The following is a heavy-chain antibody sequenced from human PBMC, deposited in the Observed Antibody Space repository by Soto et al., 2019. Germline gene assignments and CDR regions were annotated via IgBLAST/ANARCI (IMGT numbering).Heavy chain of an antibody. CDR2: MNPNSGNT. CDR1: GYTFTSYD. CDR3: AARTYYDFWSGYPMDV. J-gene: IGHJ6*03. Sequence: GASVKVSCKASGYTFTSYDINWVRQATGQGLEWMGWMNPNSGNTGYAQKFQGRVTMTRNTSISTAYMELSSLRSEDTAVYYCAARTYYDFWSGYPMDVWGKGTTVIVSS. V-gene: IGHV1-8*01. D-gene: IGHD3-3*01.